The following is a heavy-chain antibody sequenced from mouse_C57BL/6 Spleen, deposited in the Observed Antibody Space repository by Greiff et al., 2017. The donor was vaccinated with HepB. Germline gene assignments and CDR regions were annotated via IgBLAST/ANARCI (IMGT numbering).Heavy chain of an antibody. Sequence: VKLMESGAELVRPGASVTLSCKASGYTFTDYEMHWVKQTPVHGLEWIGAIDPETGGTAYNQKFKGKAILTADKSSSTAYMELRSLTSEDSAVYYCTADLLYYWGQGTTLTVSS. V-gene: IGHV1-15*01. CDR1: GYTFTDYE. CDR3: TADLLYY. CDR2: IDPETGGT. J-gene: IGHJ2*01. D-gene: IGHD2-1*01.